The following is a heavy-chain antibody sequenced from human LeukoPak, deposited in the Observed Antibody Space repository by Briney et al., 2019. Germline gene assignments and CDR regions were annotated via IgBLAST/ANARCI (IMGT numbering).Heavy chain of an antibody. J-gene: IGHJ4*02. CDR3: ARGNPLLMITFGGLFDY. CDR2: ISDGGRTI. CDR1: GFIFSDHY. Sequence: GGSLRLSCGASGFIFSDHYMSWIRQAPGKGLEWISYISDGGRTIHYADSVKGRFTISRDNAKNSLYLQMSSLRPDDTAVYYCARGNPLLMITFGGLFDYWGQGILVTVSS. D-gene: IGHD3-16*01. V-gene: IGHV3-11*01.